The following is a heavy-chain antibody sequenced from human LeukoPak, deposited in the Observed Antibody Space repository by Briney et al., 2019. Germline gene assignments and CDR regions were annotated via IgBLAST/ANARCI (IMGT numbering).Heavy chain of an antibody. CDR1: GGSFSGYY. CDR3: ARGGSITIFGVVPPRSWFDP. J-gene: IGHJ5*02. CDR2: INRSGST. Sequence: SETLSLTCAGYGGSFSGYYWSWIRQPPGKGPEWIGEINRSGSTNYNPSLKSRVTISVDTSKNQFSLKLSSVTAADTAVYYCARGGSITIFGVVPPRSWFDPWGQGTLVTVSS. D-gene: IGHD3-3*01. V-gene: IGHV4-34*01.